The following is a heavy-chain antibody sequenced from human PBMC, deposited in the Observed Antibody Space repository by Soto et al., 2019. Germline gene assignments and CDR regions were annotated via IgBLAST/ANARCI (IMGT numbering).Heavy chain of an antibody. CDR3: ARGGHYYDSSGYPHWFDP. CDR1: GFTFSSYG. D-gene: IGHD3-22*01. J-gene: IGHJ5*02. CDR2: IWYDGSNK. V-gene: IGHV3-33*01. Sequence: AGGSLRLSCAASGFTFSSYGMHWVRQAPGKGLEWVAVIWYDGSNKYYADSVKGRFTISRDNSKNTLYLQMNSLRAEDTAVYYCARGGHYYDSSGYPHWFDPWGQGTLVTVSS.